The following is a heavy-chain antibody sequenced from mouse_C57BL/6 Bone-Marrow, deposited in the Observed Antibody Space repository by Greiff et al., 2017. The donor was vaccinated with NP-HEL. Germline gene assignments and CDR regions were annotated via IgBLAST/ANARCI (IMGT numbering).Heavy chain of an antibody. D-gene: IGHD2-5*01. CDR3: ARDNYSNYLAY. CDR1: GFTFSSYA. V-gene: IGHV5-4*01. Sequence: EVKVEESGGGLVKPGGSLKLSCAASGFTFSSYAMSWVRQTTEKRLEWVATISDGGSYTYYPDNVKGRFTISRANAKNNLYLQMSHLKSEDTAMYYGARDNYSNYLAYWGQGTLVTVSA. CDR2: ISDGGSYT. J-gene: IGHJ3*01.